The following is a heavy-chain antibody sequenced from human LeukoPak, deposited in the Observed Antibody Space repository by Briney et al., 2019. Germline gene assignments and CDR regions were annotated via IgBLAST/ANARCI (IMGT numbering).Heavy chain of an antibody. CDR1: GGSFSGYY. J-gene: IGHJ4*02. Sequence: PSETLSLTCAVYGGSFSGYYWSWIRQPPGKGLEWIGEINHSGSTNYNPSLKSRVTISVDTSKNQFSLKLSSVTAADTAVYYCARRSLGIAAAGGYLDYWGQGTLVTVSS. D-gene: IGHD6-13*01. CDR2: INHSGST. CDR3: ARRSLGIAAAGGYLDY. V-gene: IGHV4-34*01.